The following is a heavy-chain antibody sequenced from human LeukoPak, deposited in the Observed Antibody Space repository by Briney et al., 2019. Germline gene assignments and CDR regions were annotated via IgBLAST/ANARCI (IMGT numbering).Heavy chain of an antibody. V-gene: IGHV4-59*01. CDR1: GGSISSYY. CDR3: ARAGIVATSFFDY. J-gene: IGHJ4*02. Sequence: SETLSLTCTVSGGSISSYYWSWIRQPPGKGLEWIGYIYYSGSTNYNPSLKSRVTISVDTSKNRFSLKLSSVTAADTAVYYCARAGIVATSFFDYWGQGTLVTVSS. D-gene: IGHD5-12*01. CDR2: IYYSGST.